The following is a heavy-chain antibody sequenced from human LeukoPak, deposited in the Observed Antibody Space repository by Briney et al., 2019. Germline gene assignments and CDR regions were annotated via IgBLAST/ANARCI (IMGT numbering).Heavy chain of an antibody. CDR2: ISGSGGST. Sequence: GGSLRLSCAASGFTFSSYAMSWVRQAPGKGLEWVSAISGSGGSTYYADSVKGRFTISGDNSKNTLYLQMNSLRAEDTAVYYCAKVRAYSYGYNYFDYWGQGTLVTVSS. V-gene: IGHV3-23*01. J-gene: IGHJ4*02. CDR1: GFTFSSYA. CDR3: AKVRAYSYGYNYFDY. D-gene: IGHD5-18*01.